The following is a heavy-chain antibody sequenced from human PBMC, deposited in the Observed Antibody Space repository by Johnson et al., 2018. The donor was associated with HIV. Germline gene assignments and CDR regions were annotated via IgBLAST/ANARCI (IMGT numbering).Heavy chain of an antibody. CDR1: GFTFSNAW. CDR2: IRNKANSYTT. D-gene: IGHD6-19*01. V-gene: IGHV3-72*01. Sequence: EMQLVESGGGLIQPGGSLRLSCAAPGFTFSNAWMSWVRQAPGKGLEWVGRIRNKANSYTTEYAASVRGRFTISRENAKNSLYLQMNSLRAGDTGVYYCARGLIAVAGFDAFDIWGQGTMVTVSS. CDR3: ARGLIAVAGFDAFDI. J-gene: IGHJ3*02.